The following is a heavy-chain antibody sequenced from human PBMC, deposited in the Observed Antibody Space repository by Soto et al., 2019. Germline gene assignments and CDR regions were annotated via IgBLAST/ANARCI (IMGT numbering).Heavy chain of an antibody. CDR3: ATSNWFDP. J-gene: IGHJ5*02. D-gene: IGHD2-2*01. V-gene: IGHV4-59*04. CDR1: GGSISSSY. CDR2: IYDSGST. Sequence: SETLSLTCTVSGGSISSSYWSWIRQPPGKGLEWIGYIYDSGSTYYNPSLKSRVTISVDTSKNQFSLKLSSVTAADTAVYYCATSNWFDPWGQGTLVTVSS.